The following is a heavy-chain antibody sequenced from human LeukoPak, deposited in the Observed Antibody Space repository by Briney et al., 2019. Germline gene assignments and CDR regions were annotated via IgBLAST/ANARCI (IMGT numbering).Heavy chain of an antibody. CDR3: AKDIGDSYYYYMDV. D-gene: IGHD2-21*01. J-gene: IGHJ6*03. CDR2: ISWNSGSI. V-gene: IGHV3-9*03. Sequence: RFLRLSFAGSWITFGGYSLHWVPQASGKGLELVSGISWNSGSIGYADSVKGRFTISRDNAKNSLYLQMNSLRAEDMALYYCAKDIGDSYYYYMDVWGKGTTVTVSS. CDR1: WITFGGYS.